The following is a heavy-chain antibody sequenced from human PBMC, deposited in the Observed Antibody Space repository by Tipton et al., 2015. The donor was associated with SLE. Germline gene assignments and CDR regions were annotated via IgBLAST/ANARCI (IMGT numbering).Heavy chain of an antibody. CDR1: GFTFDDYG. CDR2: INWNGGST. Sequence: SLRLSCAASGFTFDDYGMTWVRQAPGKGLEWVSGINWNGGSTTYADSVKGRFTISRDNAKNSLYLQMNSLRAEDTAFYYCAREVTVTTSWFDPWGQGTLVTVSS. D-gene: IGHD4-11*01. CDR3: AREVTVTTSWFDP. V-gene: IGHV3-20*04. J-gene: IGHJ5*02.